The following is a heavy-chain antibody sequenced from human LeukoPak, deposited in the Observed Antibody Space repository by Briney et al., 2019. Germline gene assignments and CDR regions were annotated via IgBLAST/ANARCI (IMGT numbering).Heavy chain of an antibody. CDR3: ARDISGYAALDY. V-gene: IGHV1-8*02. J-gene: IGHJ4*02. CDR1: GYTFTGYY. Sequence: ASVKVSCKASGYTFTGYYMHWVRQAPGQGLEWMGWMNPNSGNTGYAQKFQGRVTMTRNTSISTAYMELSSLRSEDTAVYYCARDISGYAALDYWGQGTLVTVSS. CDR2: MNPNSGNT. D-gene: IGHD5-12*01.